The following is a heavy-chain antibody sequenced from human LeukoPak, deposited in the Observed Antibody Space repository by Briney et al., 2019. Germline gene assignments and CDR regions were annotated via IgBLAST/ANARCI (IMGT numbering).Heavy chain of an antibody. V-gene: IGHV1-69*05. CDR1: GGTFSSYA. J-gene: IGHJ4*02. CDR2: IIPIFGTA. CDR3: AGHYDSSGYYNY. Sequence: SVKVSXKASGGTFSSYAISWVRQAPGQGLEWMGRIIPIFGTANYAQKFQGRVTITTDESTSTAYMELSSLRSEDTAVYYCAGHYDSSGYYNYWGQGTLVTVSS. D-gene: IGHD3-22*01.